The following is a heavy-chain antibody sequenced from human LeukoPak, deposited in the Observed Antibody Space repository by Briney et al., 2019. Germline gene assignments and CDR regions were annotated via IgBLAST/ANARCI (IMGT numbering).Heavy chain of an antibody. CDR1: GFTFSSYW. D-gene: IGHD6-19*01. CDR2: ISGSGGST. CDR3: AGRDSSGLTEYFQH. Sequence: GGSLRLSCAASGFTFSSYWMSWVRQAPGKGLEWVSAISGSGGSTYYADSVKGRFTISRDNSKNTLYLQMNSLRAEDTAVYYCAGRDSSGLTEYFQHWGQGTLVTVSS. V-gene: IGHV3-23*01. J-gene: IGHJ1*01.